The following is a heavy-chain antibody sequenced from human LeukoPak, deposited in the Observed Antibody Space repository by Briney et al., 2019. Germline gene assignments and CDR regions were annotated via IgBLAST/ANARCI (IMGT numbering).Heavy chain of an antibody. CDR2: VLGSGVPT. CDR1: GFTFDDYA. J-gene: IGHJ3*02. D-gene: IGHD1-26*01. V-gene: IGHV3-48*01. Sequence: GGSLRLSCAASGFTFDDYAMHWVRQAPGKGLEWVATVLGSGVPTYYADSVKGRFTISRDNAKNSLYLQMNSLRAEDTAMYYCARWTYGGSLGAFDIWGQGTMVTV. CDR3: ARWTYGGSLGAFDI.